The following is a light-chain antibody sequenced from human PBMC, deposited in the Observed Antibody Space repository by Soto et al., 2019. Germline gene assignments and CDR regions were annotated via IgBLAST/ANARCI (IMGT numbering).Light chain of an antibody. CDR1: QSISSY. Sequence: DIQMNQSPSSLSASVGDRVTITCRARQSISSYLNWYQQKPGKAPKLLIYAASSLQSGVPSRFSGSGSGTDFTLTISSLQPEDFATYYGQQSYSTPRTFGQGTKVEIK. CDR3: QQSYSTPRT. CDR2: AAS. J-gene: IGKJ1*01. V-gene: IGKV1-39*01.